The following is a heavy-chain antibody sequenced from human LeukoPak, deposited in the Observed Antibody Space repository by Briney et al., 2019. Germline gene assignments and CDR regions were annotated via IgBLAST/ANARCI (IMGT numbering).Heavy chain of an antibody. Sequence: GGSLRLSCAASGFTVSSNYMSWVRQAPGKGLEWVSVIYSGGSTYYADSVKGRFTISRDNSKNTLYLQMNSLRAEDTAVYYCARGGSGTPPFAFDYWGQGTLVTVSS. D-gene: IGHD1-26*01. CDR1: GFTVSSNY. J-gene: IGHJ4*02. V-gene: IGHV3-53*05. CDR3: ARGGSGTPPFAFDY. CDR2: IYSGGST.